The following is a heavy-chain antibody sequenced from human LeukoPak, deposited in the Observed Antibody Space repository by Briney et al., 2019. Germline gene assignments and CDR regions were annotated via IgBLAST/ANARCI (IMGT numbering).Heavy chain of an antibody. CDR1: GGSISSYY. CDR2: IYTSGCT. CDR3: ARDGSGSDWFDP. D-gene: IGHD3-10*01. J-gene: IGHJ5*02. Sequence: SETLSLTCTVSGGSISSYYWSWIRQPAGKGLEWIGRIYTSGCTNYNPSLKSRVTMPVDTSKNQFSLKLSSVTAADTAVYYCARDGSGSDWFDPWGQGTLVTVSS. V-gene: IGHV4-4*07.